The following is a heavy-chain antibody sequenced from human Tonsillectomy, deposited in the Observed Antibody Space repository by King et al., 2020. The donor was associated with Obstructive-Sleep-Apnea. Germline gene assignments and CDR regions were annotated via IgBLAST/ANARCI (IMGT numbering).Heavy chain of an antibody. D-gene: IGHD2/OR15-2a*01. CDR1: GVSISSDDYY. CDR3: ASDVNSKYYFDF. CDR2: KRHSGHT. Sequence: PLPESGPGLVQPSQTLSLTRTVSGVSISSDDYYWSWIRPLPGKGLEWIAYKRHSGHTYYNPSLKSRVTISLDTSRNQFSLELSSVTAADTAVYYCASDVNSKYYFDFWGQGTLVTVSS. J-gene: IGHJ4*02. V-gene: IGHV4-30-4*08.